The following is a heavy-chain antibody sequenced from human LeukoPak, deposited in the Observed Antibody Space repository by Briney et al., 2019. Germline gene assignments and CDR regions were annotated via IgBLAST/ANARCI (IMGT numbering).Heavy chain of an antibody. J-gene: IGHJ4*02. CDR3: VSFYETY. V-gene: IGHV3-74*01. CDR2: INSDGSWT. Sequence: GGSLRLSCAASGNYWMHWVRQAPGKGLVWVSHINSDGSWTSYADSVKGRFTISKDNAKNTVYLQMNSLRAEDTAVYYCVSFYETYWGRGTLVTVPS. D-gene: IGHD2/OR15-2a*01. CDR1: GNYW.